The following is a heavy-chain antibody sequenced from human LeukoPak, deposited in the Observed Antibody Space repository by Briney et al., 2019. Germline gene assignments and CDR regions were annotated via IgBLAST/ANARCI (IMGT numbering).Heavy chain of an antibody. J-gene: IGHJ5*02. D-gene: IGHD4-23*01. CDR1: GFTFDDYG. CDR2: INWNGGST. CDR3: ATFSYAGNAGGSAGS. V-gene: IGHV3-20*04. Sequence: PGGSLRPSCAASGFTFDDYGMSWVRQAPGKGLEWVSGINWNGGSTGYADSVKGRFTISRDNAKNSLYLQMNSLRAEDTAVYYCATFSYAGNAGGSAGSWGQGTLVTVSS.